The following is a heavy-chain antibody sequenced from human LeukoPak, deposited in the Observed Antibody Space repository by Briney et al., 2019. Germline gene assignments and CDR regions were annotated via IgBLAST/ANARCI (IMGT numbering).Heavy chain of an antibody. CDR1: GGSISSSSYY. V-gene: IGHV4-39*01. CDR2: IYYSGST. Sequence: SETLSLTCTVSGGSISSSSYYWGWIRQPPGKGLEWIGSIYYSGSTYYNPSLKSRVTISVDTSKNQFSLKLSSVTAADTAVYYCATRPLDSSGYFDYWGQGTLVTVSS. D-gene: IGHD3-22*01. CDR3: ATRPLDSSGYFDY. J-gene: IGHJ4*02.